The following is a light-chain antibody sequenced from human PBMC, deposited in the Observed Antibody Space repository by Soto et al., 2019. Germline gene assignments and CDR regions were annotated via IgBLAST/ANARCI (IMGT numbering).Light chain of an antibody. CDR2: DVT. Sequence: QSALTQPASVSGPPGQSITISCTGTSSDVGGYNSVSWYRQDPGKAPKLMIYDVTNRPSGVSNRFSGSKSGNTAPLTISGLQAEDEADYYCSSFTSSITYVFGPGTKVTV. CDR1: SSDVGGYNS. CDR3: SSFTSSITYV. J-gene: IGLJ1*01. V-gene: IGLV2-14*01.